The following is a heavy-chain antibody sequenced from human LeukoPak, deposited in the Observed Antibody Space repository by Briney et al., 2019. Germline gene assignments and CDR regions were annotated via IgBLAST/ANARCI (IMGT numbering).Heavy chain of an antibody. Sequence: PGGSLRLSCAVSGFIVSDDYMSWVRQAPGKGLEWISVLYSGGETYYADSVKGRFIISRDNSKNTLYLQMNSLRAEDTAVYYCVRRDWFDPWGQGTLVTVSS. J-gene: IGHJ5*02. V-gene: IGHV3-66*01. CDR1: GFIVSDDY. CDR3: VRRDWFDP. CDR2: LYSGGET.